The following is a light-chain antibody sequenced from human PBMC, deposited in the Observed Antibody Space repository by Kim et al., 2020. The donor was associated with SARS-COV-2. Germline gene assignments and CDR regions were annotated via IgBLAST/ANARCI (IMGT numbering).Light chain of an antibody. J-gene: IGKJ4*01. CDR2: EAS. V-gene: IGKV3-15*01. Sequence: DIELTQSPATLSMSPGERATLSCRASQSVSSNLAWYQQKPGQIPRLLIFEASTRATDVPVTFTGSGSGTQFALTISSLQPEDFAVYYCQQYDKWSPTFGGGTKVDIK. CDR3: QQYDKWSPT. CDR1: QSVSSN.